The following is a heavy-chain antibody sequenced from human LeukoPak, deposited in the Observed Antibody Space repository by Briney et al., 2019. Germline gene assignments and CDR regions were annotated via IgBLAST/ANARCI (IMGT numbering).Heavy chain of an antibody. D-gene: IGHD5-12*01. CDR3: AKKGGATSGNWFDP. CDR2: ISYSGST. V-gene: IGHV4-61*01. Sequence: SETLSLTCTVSGGSVSSGSYYWNWIRQPPGKGLEWIGYISYSGSTNYNPSLKSRVTISVDTSKNQFSLKLSSVTAADTAVYYCAKKGGATSGNWFDPWGQGTLVTVSS. J-gene: IGHJ5*02. CDR1: GGSVSSGSYY.